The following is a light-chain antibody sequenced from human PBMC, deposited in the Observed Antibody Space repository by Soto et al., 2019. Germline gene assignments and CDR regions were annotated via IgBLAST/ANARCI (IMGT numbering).Light chain of an antibody. CDR1: QSVSSTS. J-gene: IGKJ1*01. CDR3: QQYDSSPPWT. V-gene: IGKV3-20*01. CDR2: GAS. Sequence: EIVLTQSPGTLSFSPGERATLSCRASQSVSSTSLAWYQQKPGQAPRLLIYGASNRATGIPDRFSGSGSGTDFTLTISRLEPEDFAVYYCQQYDSSPPWTFGQVTKVEIK.